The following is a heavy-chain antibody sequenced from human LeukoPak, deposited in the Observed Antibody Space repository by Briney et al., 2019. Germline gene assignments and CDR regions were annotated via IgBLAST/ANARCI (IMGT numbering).Heavy chain of an antibody. V-gene: IGHV4-59*01. Sequence: PSETLSLTCTVSGGSMTGYYWSWIRQPLGKELEYIGYIHYSGSTNYNPSLKSRATISIDTSKNQFSLRLSSVSAADTALYYCVKRAGTYFDYWGQGILVTVSS. J-gene: IGHJ4*02. CDR3: VKRAGTYFDY. D-gene: IGHD1-26*01. CDR2: IHYSGST. CDR1: GGSMTGYY.